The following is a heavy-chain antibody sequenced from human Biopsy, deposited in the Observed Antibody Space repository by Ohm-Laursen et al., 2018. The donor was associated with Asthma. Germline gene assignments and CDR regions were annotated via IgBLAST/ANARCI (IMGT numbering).Heavy chain of an antibody. CDR2: IDGGGTS. CDR1: GFAVSRDY. V-gene: IGHV3-53*01. D-gene: IGHD3-22*01. Sequence: SLRLSCSAPGFAVSRDYMFWVRQAPGKGLEWVSVIDGGGTSHTADAVRGRFTISRDYSKNKLYLQMHSLRAEDTAVYYCARGDSSNWSHYYFDYWGQGTLVTVSS. J-gene: IGHJ4*02. CDR3: ARGDSSNWSHYYFDY.